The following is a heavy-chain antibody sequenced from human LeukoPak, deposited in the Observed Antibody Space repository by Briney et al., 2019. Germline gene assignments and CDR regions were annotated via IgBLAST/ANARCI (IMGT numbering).Heavy chain of an antibody. V-gene: IGHV4-30-4*08. J-gene: IGHJ4*02. Sequence: SQTLSLTCTVSGASISSGDYYWSWIRQPPGKGLVWIGYIYYSRSTYYNPCLKSRVTISVDTSKHQFSLKLSSVTAADTAVYYCGIVNDFWSGYYVPSAYYFDYWGQGTLVTVSS. CDR3: GIVNDFWSGYYVPSAYYFDY. CDR1: GASISSGDYY. CDR2: IYYSRST. D-gene: IGHD3-3*01.